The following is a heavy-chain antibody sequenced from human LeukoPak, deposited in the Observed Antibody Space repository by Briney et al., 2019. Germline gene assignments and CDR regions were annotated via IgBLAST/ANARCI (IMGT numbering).Heavy chain of an antibody. CDR2: IYYTGST. J-gene: IGHJ4*02. D-gene: IGHD3-22*01. CDR3: ARLADYYDSSGYYRLDY. Sequence: SETLSLTCTVSGGSISSYYWSWIRQPPGKGLEWIGYIYYTGSTNYNPSLKSRVTISVDTSKNQFSLKLSSVTAADTAVYYCARLADYYDSSGYYRLDYWGQGILVTVSS. V-gene: IGHV4-59*01. CDR1: GGSISSYY.